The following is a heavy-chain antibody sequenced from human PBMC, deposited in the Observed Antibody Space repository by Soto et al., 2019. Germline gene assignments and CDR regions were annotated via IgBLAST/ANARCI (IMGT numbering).Heavy chain of an antibody. CDR3: ARLATFGGGAAAYYYYGMDV. CDR2: IYPGDSDT. D-gene: IGHD3-16*01. Sequence: GESLKIFCKGSGYSFTRYWIGWVRQMPGKGLEWMGSIYPGDSDTRYSPAFQGQVTISAEKSISTAYLQWSSLKASGTAMYYCARLATFGGGAAAYYYYGMDVWGQGTTVTVSS. V-gene: IGHV5-51*01. CDR1: GYSFTRYW. J-gene: IGHJ6*02.